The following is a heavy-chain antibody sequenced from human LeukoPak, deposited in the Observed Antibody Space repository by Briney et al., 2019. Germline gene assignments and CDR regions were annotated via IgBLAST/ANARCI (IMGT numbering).Heavy chain of an antibody. V-gene: IGHV1-3*01. D-gene: IGHD3-9*01. J-gene: IGHJ4*02. Sequence: ASVKVSCKASGYTFTSYAMHWVRQAPGQRLEWMGWINAGNGNTKYSQEFQGRVTITRDTSTSTAYMELRSLRSDDTAVYYCARSPDILTGENFDYWGQGTLVTVSS. CDR2: INAGNGNT. CDR3: ARSPDILTGENFDY. CDR1: GYTFTSYA.